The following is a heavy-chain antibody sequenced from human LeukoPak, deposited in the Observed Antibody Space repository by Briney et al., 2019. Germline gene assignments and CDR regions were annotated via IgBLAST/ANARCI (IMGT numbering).Heavy chain of an antibody. CDR3: ARGRDSRGYQFKGFDQ. D-gene: IGHD3-22*01. CDR2: ISYSGST. V-gene: IGHV4-59*08. J-gene: IGHJ4*02. CDR1: GGSISSYH. Sequence: PSETLSLTCNVSGGSISSYHWSWIRQSPGKGLEWIGYISYSGSTTYNPSLKSRVTISIDTSKNQFSLSLISVTAADTAVYYCARGRDSRGYQFKGFDQWGQGTLVTVSS.